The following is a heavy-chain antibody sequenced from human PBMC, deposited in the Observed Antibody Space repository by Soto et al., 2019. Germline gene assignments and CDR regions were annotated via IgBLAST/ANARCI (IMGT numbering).Heavy chain of an antibody. J-gene: IGHJ4*02. V-gene: IGHV1-69*12. D-gene: IGHD4-17*01. CDR3: ARDPYGGNSNFDY. CDR1: GGTFSSYA. CDR2: IIPIFGTA. Sequence: QVQLVQSGAEVKKPGSSVKVSCKASGGTFSSYAISWVRQAPGQGLEWIGGIIPIFGTANYAQKFQCRVTITADESTSTAYLELSSLRSEYTAVYYCARDPYGGNSNFDYWRQGTLLTVST.